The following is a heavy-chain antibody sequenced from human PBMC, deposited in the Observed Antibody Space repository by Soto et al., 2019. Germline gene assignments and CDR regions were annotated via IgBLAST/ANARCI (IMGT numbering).Heavy chain of an antibody. CDR1: GYSFTSYW. D-gene: IGHD6-13*01. Sequence: GESLKISCKGAGYSFTSYWIGWVLQIPGKGLEWMGIIYPGDSDTRYSPSFQGQVTISADKSISTAYLQWSSLKASDTAMYYCARLGIAAAGTKGRQFDYWGQGTLVTVSS. CDR2: IYPGDSDT. V-gene: IGHV5-51*01. J-gene: IGHJ4*02. CDR3: ARLGIAAAGTKGRQFDY.